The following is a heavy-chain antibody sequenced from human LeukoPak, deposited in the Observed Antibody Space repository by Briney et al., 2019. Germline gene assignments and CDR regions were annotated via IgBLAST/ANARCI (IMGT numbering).Heavy chain of an antibody. J-gene: IGHJ4*02. CDR3: ARTPYYGSGSYYFDY. D-gene: IGHD3-10*01. V-gene: IGHV4-59*08. Sequence: KPSETLSLTCTVSGGSITSYYWSWIRLPPGKGLEWIGYIYYSGSTNYNPPLKSRVTISVETSKNQFSLKLSSVTAADTAVYYCARTPYYGSGSYYFDYWGQGTLVTVSS. CDR2: IYYSGST. CDR1: GGSITSYY.